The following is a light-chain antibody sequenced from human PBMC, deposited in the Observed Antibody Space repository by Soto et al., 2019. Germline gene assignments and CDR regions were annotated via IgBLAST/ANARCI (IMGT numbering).Light chain of an antibody. J-gene: IGKJ1*01. V-gene: IGKV4-1*01. CDR3: QQYYSTPGT. CDR1: QSVLYNSNNKNY. Sequence: DIVMTQSPDSLAVSLGERATINCKSSQSVLYNSNNKNYLAWYQQKPGQPPKLLIYWASTRESGVPDRFSGSGSGTDFTLTISSLQTEDVAVYYCQQYYSTPGTFGQGTNVEIK. CDR2: WAS.